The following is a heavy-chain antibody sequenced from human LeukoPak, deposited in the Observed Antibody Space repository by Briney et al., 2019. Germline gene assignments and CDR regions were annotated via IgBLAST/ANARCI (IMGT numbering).Heavy chain of an antibody. CDR1: GFTFSSYW. CDR2: VKPDGREK. D-gene: IGHD3-22*01. J-gene: IGHJ1*01. Sequence: PGGSLRLSCAASGFTFSSYWMSWVRQAPGKGLEWVANVKPDGREKYYVDSVKGRFTISRDNAKNTVSLQMNSLRAEDTGVYYCARAPSEIGGYYPEYFRHWGQGTLVTVSS. V-gene: IGHV3-7*01. CDR3: ARAPSEIGGYYPEYFRH.